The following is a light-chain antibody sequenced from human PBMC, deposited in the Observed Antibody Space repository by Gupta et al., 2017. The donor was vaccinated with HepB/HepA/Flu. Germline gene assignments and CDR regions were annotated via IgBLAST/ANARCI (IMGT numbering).Light chain of an antibody. CDR2: DPS. CDR1: QYVDIY. CDR3: QQRRSCPIT. V-gene: IGKV3-11*01. J-gene: IGKJ5*01. Sequence: EIVLTQSPATLSLSPGARGTLSCKASQYVDIYLAWYQQIPGQPPRLLIYDPSNRANGTPARFSGSGSGTEFTLTIASREPEDFAIYYCQQRRSCPITFGQGTRVEIK.